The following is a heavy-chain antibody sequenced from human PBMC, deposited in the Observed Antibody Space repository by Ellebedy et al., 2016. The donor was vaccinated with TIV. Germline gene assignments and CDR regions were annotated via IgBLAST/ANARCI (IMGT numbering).Heavy chain of an antibody. J-gene: IGHJ6*02. CDR1: GYTLTELS. CDR2: INPNSGGT. D-gene: IGHD3-16*02. CDR3: ARGQEDMITFGGVIVNLDYYYGMDV. V-gene: IGHV1-2*04. Sequence: AASVKVSCKVFGYTLTELSMHWVRQAPGQGLEWMGWINPNSGGTNYAQTFQGWVTMTRDTSISTAYMELNRLRSDDTAVYFCARGQEDMITFGGVIVNLDYYYGMDVWGQGTTVTVSS.